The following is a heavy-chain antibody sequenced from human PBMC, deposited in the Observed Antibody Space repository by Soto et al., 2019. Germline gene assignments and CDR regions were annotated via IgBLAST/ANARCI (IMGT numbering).Heavy chain of an antibody. Sequence: SETLSLTCTVSGGSISSYYWSWIRQPPGKGLEWIGYIYYSGSTNYNPSLKSRVTISVDTSKNQFSLKLRFVTAADTAVYYCARHKDTSSRYLLPDYWGQGSLVTVSS. V-gene: IGHV4-59*08. CDR3: ARHKDTSSRYLLPDY. J-gene: IGHJ4*02. CDR1: GGSISSYY. D-gene: IGHD6-13*01. CDR2: IYYSGST.